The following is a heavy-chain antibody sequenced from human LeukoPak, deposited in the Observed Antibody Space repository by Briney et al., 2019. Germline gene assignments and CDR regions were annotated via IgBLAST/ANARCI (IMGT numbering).Heavy chain of an antibody. J-gene: IGHJ4*02. Sequence: PSETLSLTCTVSGGAISGYYWSWIRQPPGKGLEWIGFIHYSGSTNYNPSLKSRVTISVDTSTNHFSLKVSSVTAADTAVYYCARYGSGSYRFDYWGQGNLVTVSP. V-gene: IGHV4-59*01. D-gene: IGHD3-10*01. CDR2: IHYSGST. CDR1: GGAISGYY. CDR3: ARYGSGSYRFDY.